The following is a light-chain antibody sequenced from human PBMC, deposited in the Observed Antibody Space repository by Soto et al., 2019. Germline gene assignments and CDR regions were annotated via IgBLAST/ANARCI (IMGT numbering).Light chain of an antibody. Sequence: QSVLTQPASVSGSPGQSITISCTGTSSDVGSDNLVSWYQQHPGKAPKLMIYEGSKRPSGVSNRFSGSKSGNTASLTISGLQAEDEADYYCSSYTSSSTYVFGTGTKVTVL. J-gene: IGLJ1*01. CDR2: EGS. CDR1: SSDVGSDNL. V-gene: IGLV2-14*02. CDR3: SSYTSSSTYV.